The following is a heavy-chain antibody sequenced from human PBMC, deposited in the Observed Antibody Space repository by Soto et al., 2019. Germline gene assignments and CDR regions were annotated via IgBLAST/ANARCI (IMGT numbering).Heavy chain of an antibody. J-gene: IGHJ4*02. V-gene: IGHV4-34*01. Sequence: TSETLSLTCVVSGGSFSGYYWTWIRQAPGKGLEWIGEVDHSGRTSYNPSLKSRVTISVDRSKNQFSLKLTSVTAADTAVYYCARDKITGLFDYWGQGTLVTVSS. CDR1: GGSFSGYY. D-gene: IGHD2-8*02. CDR2: VDHSGRT. CDR3: ARDKITGLFDY.